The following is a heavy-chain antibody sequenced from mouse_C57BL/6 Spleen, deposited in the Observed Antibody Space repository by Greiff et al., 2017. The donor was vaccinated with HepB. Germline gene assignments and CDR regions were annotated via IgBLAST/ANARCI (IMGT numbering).Heavy chain of an antibody. D-gene: IGHD2-2*01. CDR1: GYTFTSYW. CDR3: AREGVTTDAMDY. V-gene: IGHV1-55*01. CDR2: IYPGSGST. Sequence: QVQLQQPGAELVKPGASVKMSCKASGYTFTSYWITWVKQRPGQGLEWIGDIYPGSGSTNYNEKLKSKATLTVDTTSSTAYLQLSSLTSEDSAVYYCAREGVTTDAMDYWGQGTSVTVSS. J-gene: IGHJ4*01.